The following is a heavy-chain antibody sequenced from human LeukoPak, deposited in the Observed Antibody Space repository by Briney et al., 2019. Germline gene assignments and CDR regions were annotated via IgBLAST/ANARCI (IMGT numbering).Heavy chain of an antibody. CDR2: IYYSGST. CDR1: GGSISSSSYY. J-gene: IGHJ4*02. V-gene: IGHV4-39*01. CDR3: ARRHFDWLRYYFDY. Sequence: SETLSLTCTVSGGSISSSSYYWGWIRQPPGKGLEWIGSIYYSGSTYYNPSLKSRVTISVDTSKNQFSLKLSPVTAADTAVYYCARRHFDWLRYYFDYWGQGTRVIVSS. D-gene: IGHD3-9*01.